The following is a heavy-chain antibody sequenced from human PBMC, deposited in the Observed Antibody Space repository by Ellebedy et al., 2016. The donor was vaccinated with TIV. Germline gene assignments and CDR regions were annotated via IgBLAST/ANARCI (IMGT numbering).Heavy chain of an antibody. D-gene: IGHD6-19*01. CDR3: ARDQWLGRAYYFDS. CDR2: IKQDGSEK. J-gene: IGHJ4*01. CDR1: GFTFSNYW. Sequence: GGSLRLSCAASGFTFSNYWMSWVRQAPGKGLEWVANIKQDGSEKYYVDSVKGRFSISRDNAKNSLYVQMNSLRDEDTAVYYCARDQWLGRAYYFDSWGHGTLVTVSS. V-gene: IGHV3-7*01.